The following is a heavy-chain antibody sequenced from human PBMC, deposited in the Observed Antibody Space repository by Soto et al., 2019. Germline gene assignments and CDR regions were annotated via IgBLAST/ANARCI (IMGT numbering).Heavy chain of an antibody. CDR2: IFFTGNI. CDR1: GASLSSISYY. J-gene: IGHJ4*02. D-gene: IGHD2-15*01. CDR3: ASRHCSGGSCYNPGFES. Sequence: PSETLSLTCTVSGASLSSISYYCGWIRQPPGKGLEWVGSIFFTGNIYYNPSLKSRVTISVDTSRNQFSLMVNSVTAADTAVYYCASRHCSGGSCYNPGFESWGQAALVNVSS. V-gene: IGHV4-39*01.